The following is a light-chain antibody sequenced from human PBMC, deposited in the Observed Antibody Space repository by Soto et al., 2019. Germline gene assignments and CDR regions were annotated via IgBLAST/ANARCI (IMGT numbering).Light chain of an antibody. J-gene: IGKJ5*01. V-gene: IGKV1-39*01. Sequence: IQLTHSPPPLSASVGDRVAITCLASQSIGTYLNWYQQKPGKAPEVLIYAASNLQSGVPPRFSGSGSGTDFTLTISSLQPEDVATYFCQQSYMTPLTFGQGTLLEI. CDR1: QSIGTY. CDR3: QQSYMTPLT. CDR2: AAS.